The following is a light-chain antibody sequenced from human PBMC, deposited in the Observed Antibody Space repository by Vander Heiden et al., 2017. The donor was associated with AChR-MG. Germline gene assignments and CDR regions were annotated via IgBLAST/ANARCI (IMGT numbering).Light chain of an antibody. CDR2: LGS. CDR1: QSLLHSNGYNY. CDR3: MQALQTLPIT. J-gene: IGKJ5*01. Sequence: DIVMTQSPLSLPVTPGEPASISCRSSQSLLHSNGYNYLDWYLQKPGQSPQLLIYLGSNRASGVPDRFSGSGSGTDFTLKISRVEAEDVGVYYCMQALQTLPITFGQGTRLEIQ. V-gene: IGKV2-28*01.